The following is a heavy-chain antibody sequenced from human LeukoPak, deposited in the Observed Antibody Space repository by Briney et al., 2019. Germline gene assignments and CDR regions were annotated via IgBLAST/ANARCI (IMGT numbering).Heavy chain of an antibody. CDR1: GFTFSSYG. Sequence: GGSLRLSCAASGFTFSSYGMNWVRQAPGKGLEWVSSISSSSSYIYYADSVKGRFTISRDNAKNSLYLQMNSLRAEDTAVYYCARDGQYYDYVWGSYRSNYYYYYMDVWGKGTTVTVSS. D-gene: IGHD3-16*02. CDR3: ARDGQYYDYVWGSYRSNYYYYYMDV. CDR2: ISSSSSYI. V-gene: IGHV3-21*01. J-gene: IGHJ6*03.